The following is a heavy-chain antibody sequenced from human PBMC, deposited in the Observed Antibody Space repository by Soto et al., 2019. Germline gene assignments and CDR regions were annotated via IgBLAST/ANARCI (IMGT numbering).Heavy chain of an antibody. CDR1: GFAFSTYP. J-gene: IGHJ4*02. V-gene: IGHV3-30-3*01. CDR3: ARVGVASASYSFYFDY. D-gene: IGHD3-10*01. Sequence: QSGGSLRLSCGASGFAFSTYPMHWVRQAPGKGLDWVAVISFDGSDTYYADSVKGRFTISRDNSKNTLYLQMNRLRAEDTAVYYCARVGVASASYSFYFDYWGRGILVTVSS. CDR2: ISFDGSDT.